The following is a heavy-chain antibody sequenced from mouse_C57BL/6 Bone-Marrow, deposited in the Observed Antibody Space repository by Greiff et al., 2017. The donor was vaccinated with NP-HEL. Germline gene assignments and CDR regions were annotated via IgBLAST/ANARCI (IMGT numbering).Heavy chain of an antibody. Sequence: QVHVKQPGAELVRPGSSVKLSCKASGYTFTSYWMHWVKQRPIQGLEWIGNIDPSDSETHYNQKFKDKATLTVDKSSSTAYMQLSSLTSEDSAVYYCARLGNYPAWFAYWGQGTLVTVSA. J-gene: IGHJ3*01. CDR3: ARLGNYPAWFAY. V-gene: IGHV1-52*01. D-gene: IGHD2-1*01. CDR2: IDPSDSET. CDR1: GYTFTSYW.